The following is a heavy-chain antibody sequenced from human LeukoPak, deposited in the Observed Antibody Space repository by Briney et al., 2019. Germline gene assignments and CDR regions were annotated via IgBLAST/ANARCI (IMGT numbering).Heavy chain of an antibody. V-gene: IGHV3-9*01. CDR3: AKDKAMGDYYYYYGMDV. J-gene: IGHJ6*02. CDR2: ISWNSGSI. CDR1: GFTFDDYA. Sequence: QPGRSLRLSCAASGFTFDDYAMHWVRQAPGKGLEWVSGISWNSGSIGYADSVKGRFTISRDNAKNSLYLQMNSLRAEDTALYYCAKDKAMGDYYYYYGMDVWGQGTTVTVSS. D-gene: IGHD5-18*01.